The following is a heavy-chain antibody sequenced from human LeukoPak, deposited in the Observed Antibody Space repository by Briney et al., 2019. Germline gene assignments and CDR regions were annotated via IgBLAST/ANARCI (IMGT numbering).Heavy chain of an antibody. J-gene: IGHJ4*02. CDR1: GYTFTDYY. Sequence: ASVKVSCXASGYTFTDYYVHWVRQAPGQGLDWMGRISPNSGGTNYAQKFRGRLTVTRDTSISTAYMELSSLRSDDTAVYYCAKNRAGDYADYWGQGTLVTVSS. CDR2: ISPNSGGT. D-gene: IGHD4-17*01. V-gene: IGHV1-2*06. CDR3: AKNRAGDYADY.